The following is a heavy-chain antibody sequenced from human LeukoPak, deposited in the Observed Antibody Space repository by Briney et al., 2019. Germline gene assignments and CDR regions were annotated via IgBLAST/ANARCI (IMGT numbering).Heavy chain of an antibody. CDR2: INNNGDST. V-gene: IGHV3-64*01. Sequence: GGSLRLSCAASGYRFNDYAIHWFRQAPGKGLEYVSGINNNGDSTYYANSVKGRFTISRDNSKNTLYLQMGSLTSEDTAVYYCAKDSAKQAARPTLSVYWGQGTLVTVSS. D-gene: IGHD6-6*01. CDR3: AKDSAKQAARPTLSVY. J-gene: IGHJ4*02. CDR1: GYRFNDYA.